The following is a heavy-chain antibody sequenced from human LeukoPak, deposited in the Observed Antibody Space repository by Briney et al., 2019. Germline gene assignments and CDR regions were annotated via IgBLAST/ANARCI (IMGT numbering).Heavy chain of an antibody. D-gene: IGHD6-13*01. CDR2: ISGSAANT. V-gene: IGHV3-23*01. J-gene: IGHJ4*02. CDR1: GFTFTSYA. Sequence: GGSLRLSCAASGFTFTSYAMSWVPQAPGKGLESFSAISGSAANTYYADSVKGRFTISRDNSKNTLYLEMNSLRAEDTAVYYCAKRASSRWYADYWGQGNPVTVSS. CDR3: AKRASSRWYADY.